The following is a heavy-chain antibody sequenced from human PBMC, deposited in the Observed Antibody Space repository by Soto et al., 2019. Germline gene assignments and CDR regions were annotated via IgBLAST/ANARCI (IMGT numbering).Heavy chain of an antibody. D-gene: IGHD1-1*01. CDR3: ASWKDFDY. CDR1: GFTFSSYS. V-gene: IGHV3-21*01. Sequence: PGGSLRLSCAASGFTFSSYSMNWVRQAPGKGLEWVSSISSSSSYIYYAGSVKGRFTISRDNAKNSLYLQMNSLRAEDTAVYYCASWKDFDYWGQGTLVTVSS. J-gene: IGHJ4*02. CDR2: ISSSSSYI.